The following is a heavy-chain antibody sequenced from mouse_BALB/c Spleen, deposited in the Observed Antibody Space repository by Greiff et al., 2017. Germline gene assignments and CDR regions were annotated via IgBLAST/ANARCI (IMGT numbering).Heavy chain of an antibody. J-gene: IGHJ3*01. CDR1: GYSITSDYA. CDR3: ARESDYGSIYWFAY. Sequence: EVQLQESGPGLVKPSQSLSLTCTVTGYSITSDYAWNWIRQFPGNKLEWMGYISYSGSTSYNPSLKSRISITRDTSKNQFFLQLNSVSTEDTATYYCARESDYGSIYWFAYWGQGTLVTVSA. V-gene: IGHV3-2*02. D-gene: IGHD1-1*01. CDR2: ISYSGST.